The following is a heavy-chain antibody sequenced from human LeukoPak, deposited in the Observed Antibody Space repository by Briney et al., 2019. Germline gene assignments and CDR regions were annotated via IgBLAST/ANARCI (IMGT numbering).Heavy chain of an antibody. J-gene: IGHJ3*02. V-gene: IGHV3-33*01. Sequence: PGGSLRLSCAASGFTFSSYGMHWVRQAPGKGLEWVAVIWYDGSNKYYADSVKGRFTISRDNSKNTLYLQMNSLRAEDTAVYYCARQEGYCSSTSCYGSDAFDIWGQGTMVTVSS. CDR1: GFTFSSYG. CDR2: IWYDGSNK. D-gene: IGHD2-2*01. CDR3: ARQEGYCSSTSCYGSDAFDI.